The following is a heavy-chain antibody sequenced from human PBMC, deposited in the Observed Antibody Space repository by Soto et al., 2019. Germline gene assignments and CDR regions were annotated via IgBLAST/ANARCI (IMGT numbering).Heavy chain of an antibody. Sequence: EVLLVESGGGLVQPGGSLRLSCAASGFTFSDHYMDWVRQAPGKGLEWVGRIKHKANSYTTEYAASVKGRFTISSDDSKNSLNLQMSSLKTEDTAVYYCTRLRLGVTTRYFDYWGQGTLVTVSS. V-gene: IGHV3-72*01. J-gene: IGHJ4*02. D-gene: IGHD4-4*01. CDR1: GFTFSDHY. CDR3: TRLRLGVTTRYFDY. CDR2: IKHKANSYTT.